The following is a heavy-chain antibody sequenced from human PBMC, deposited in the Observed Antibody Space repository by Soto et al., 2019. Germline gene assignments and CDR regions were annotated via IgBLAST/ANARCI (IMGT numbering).Heavy chain of an antibody. Sequence: GESLKISCRGSGYSFAGYWITWVRQKPGKGLEWMGRIDPSDSQTYYSPSFRGHVTISVTKSITTVFLQWSSLRASDTAMYYCARQIYDSDTGPNFQYYFDSWGQGTPVTVSS. J-gene: IGHJ4*02. D-gene: IGHD3-22*01. CDR3: ARQIYDSDTGPNFQYYFDS. V-gene: IGHV5-10-1*01. CDR2: IDPSDSQT. CDR1: GYSFAGYW.